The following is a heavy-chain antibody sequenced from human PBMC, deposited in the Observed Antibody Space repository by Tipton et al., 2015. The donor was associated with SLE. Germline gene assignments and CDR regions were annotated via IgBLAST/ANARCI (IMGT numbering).Heavy chain of an antibody. V-gene: IGHV4-61*09. CDR1: GGSISSGSYY. Sequence: TLSLTCTVSGGSISSGSYYWSWIRQPAGKGLEWIGQIYTSGSTNYNPSLKSQVTISVDTSKNQFSLKLSSVTAADTAVYYCARAPFGGTDYWGQGTLVTVSS. CDR3: ARAPFGGTDY. J-gene: IGHJ4*02. D-gene: IGHD4-23*01. CDR2: IYTSGST.